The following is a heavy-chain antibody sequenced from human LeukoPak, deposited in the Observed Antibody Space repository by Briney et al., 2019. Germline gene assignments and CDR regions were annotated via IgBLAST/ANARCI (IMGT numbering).Heavy chain of an antibody. CDR3: ARAPYYYGSGSQTGDDWFDP. CDR2: INPNSGGT. D-gene: IGHD3-10*01. J-gene: IGHJ5*02. V-gene: IGHV1-2*02. CDR1: GDIFTGCY. Sequence: ASVKVSCKASGDIFTGCYMHWVRQAPGQGLEWMGWINPNSGGTNYAQKFQGRVTMTRDTSISTAYMELSRLRSDDTAVYYCARAPYYYGSGSQTGDDWFDPWGQGTLVTVSS.